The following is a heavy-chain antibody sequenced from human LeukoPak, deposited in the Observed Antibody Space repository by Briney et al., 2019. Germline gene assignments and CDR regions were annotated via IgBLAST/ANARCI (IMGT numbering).Heavy chain of an antibody. V-gene: IGHV4-59*01. D-gene: IGHD5-24*01. CDR1: GGSINKYH. CDR3: ARDPGDGYSVWYFDL. CDR2: IYYTGST. Sequence: TSETLSLTCTVSGGSINKYHWSWIRRPPGKGLEWIGYIYYTGSTSYNPSLKSRVTISVDTSKNQFSLKVSSVTAADTALYYCARDPGDGYSVWYFDLWGRGTLVTVSS. J-gene: IGHJ2*01.